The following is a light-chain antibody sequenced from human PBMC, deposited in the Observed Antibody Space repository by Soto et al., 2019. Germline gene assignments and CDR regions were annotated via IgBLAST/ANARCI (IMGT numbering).Light chain of an antibody. CDR1: SGHNNYI. V-gene: IGLV4-60*03. Sequence: QLVLTQSSSASASLGSTVKLTCTLSSGHNNYIIAWHQQQPGKAPRYLMKLESSGSYNKGSGVPDRFSGSSSGADRYLTISNLQSEDEADYYCETWDINTRVFGGGTQLTVL. CDR3: ETWDINTRV. J-gene: IGLJ7*01. CDR2: LESSGSY.